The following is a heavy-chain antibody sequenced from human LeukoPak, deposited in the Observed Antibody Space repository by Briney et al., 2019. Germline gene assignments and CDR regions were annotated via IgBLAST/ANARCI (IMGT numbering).Heavy chain of an antibody. CDR1: GFTFSSYG. Sequence: GGSLRLSCAASGFTFSSYGMHWVRQAPGKGLEWVAVISYDGSNEYYADSVKGRFTISRDNSKNTLYLQMNSLRAEDTAVYYCARDGVVVPAANYYYYYGMDVWGQGITVTVSS. V-gene: IGHV3-30*03. CDR2: ISYDGSNE. D-gene: IGHD2-2*01. CDR3: ARDGVVVPAANYYYYYGMDV. J-gene: IGHJ6*02.